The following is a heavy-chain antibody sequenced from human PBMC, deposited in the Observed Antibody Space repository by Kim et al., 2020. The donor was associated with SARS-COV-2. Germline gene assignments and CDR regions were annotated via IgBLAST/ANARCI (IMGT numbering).Heavy chain of an antibody. Sequence: GKGRFTISGDNAKNSLYQKMTSLRAADTAVYYCAREQAWLRLEYFQHWGQGTLVTVSS. J-gene: IGHJ1*01. CDR3: AREQAWLRLEYFQH. V-gene: IGHV3-21*01. D-gene: IGHD5-12*01.